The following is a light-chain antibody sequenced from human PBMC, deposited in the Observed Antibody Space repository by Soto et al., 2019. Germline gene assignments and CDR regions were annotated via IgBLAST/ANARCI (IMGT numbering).Light chain of an antibody. J-gene: IGLJ2*01. Sequence: QSALTQPPSASGSPGQSVTISCTGTSSDVGGYNYVSWYQQHPGKAPKLMIYEVSKRPSGVPDRFSGSKSGNAASLTVSGLQAEDDADYYGSSYAGSNNLVFGGGTKLTVL. V-gene: IGLV2-8*01. CDR3: SSYAGSNNLV. CDR2: EVS. CDR1: SSDVGGYNY.